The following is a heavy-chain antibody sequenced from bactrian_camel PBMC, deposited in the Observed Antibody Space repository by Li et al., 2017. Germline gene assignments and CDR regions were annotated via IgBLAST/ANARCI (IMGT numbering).Heavy chain of an antibody. V-gene: IGHV3S53*01. J-gene: IGHJ4*01. CDR1: AGSAESTLC. CDR3: AARFGTSWGLLLDAQTYYI. CDR2: LGSDGAL. D-gene: IGHD2*01. Sequence: HVQLVESGGGSVQPGGTLTLSCTNSAGSAESTLCMGWFRQAPGKEREGLAALGSDGALSLAESVKGRFTISRDAAKMYLQMNSLQPGDTAMYYCAARFGTSWGLLLDAQTYYIWGQGTQVTVS.